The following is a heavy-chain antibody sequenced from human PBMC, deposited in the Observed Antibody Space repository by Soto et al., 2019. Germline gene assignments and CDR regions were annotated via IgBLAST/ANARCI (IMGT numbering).Heavy chain of an antibody. V-gene: IGHV4-34*01. D-gene: IGHD3-3*01. CDR3: ARRGRYDFWSGYYWFDP. J-gene: IGHJ5*02. Sequence: SETLSLTCAVYGGSFSGYYWSWIRQPPGKGLEWIGEINHSGSTNYNPSLKSRVTISVDTSKNQFSLKLSSVTAADTAVYYCARRGRYDFWSGYYWFDPWGQGTLVTVPQ. CDR2: INHSGST. CDR1: GGSFSGYY.